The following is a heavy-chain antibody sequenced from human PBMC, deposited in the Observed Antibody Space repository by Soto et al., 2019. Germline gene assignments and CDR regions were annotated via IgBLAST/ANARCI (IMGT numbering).Heavy chain of an antibody. V-gene: IGHV1-69*01. CDR1: GGTFSSYA. CDR2: IIPIFGTA. Sequence: QVQLVQSGAEVKKPGSSVKVSCKASGGTFSSYAISWVRQAPGQGLEWMGGIIPIFGTANYAQKFQGRGTITADESTCTAYMELSSLRSEDTAVYYCAGSYKRHWYFDLWGRGTLVTVSS. J-gene: IGHJ2*01. CDR3: AGSYKRHWYFDL. D-gene: IGHD1-20*01.